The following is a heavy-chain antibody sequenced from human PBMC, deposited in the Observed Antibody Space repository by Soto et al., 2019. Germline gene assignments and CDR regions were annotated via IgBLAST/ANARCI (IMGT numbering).Heavy chain of an antibody. J-gene: IGHJ6*03. CDR2: IYYSSNFFI. Sequence: SQTLSLTCAISGDSVSSNSAAWNWIRQSPSRGLEWLGRIYYSSNFFIFYAVSLKSRITISPDTSKNHFSLQLNSLTPEDTVVYYCARGGDYYYYYYMDVWGKGTTVTVSS. CDR3: ARGGDYYYYYYMDV. CDR1: GDSVSSNSAA. D-gene: IGHD3-16*01. V-gene: IGHV6-1*01.